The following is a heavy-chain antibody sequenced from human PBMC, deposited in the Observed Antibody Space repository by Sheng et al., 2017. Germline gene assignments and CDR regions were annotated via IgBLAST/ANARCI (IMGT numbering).Heavy chain of an antibody. J-gene: IGHJ3*02. Sequence: QVQLVQSGAEVKKPGASVKVSCKASGYTFTSYGISWVRQAPGQGLEWMGWISAYNGNTNYAQKLQGRVTMTTDTSTSTAYMELRSLRSDDTAVYYCARDRRPWDSYGFCAFDIWGQGTMVTVSS. V-gene: IGHV1-18*01. CDR3: ARDRRPWDSYGFCAFDI. CDR2: ISAYNGNT. CDR1: GYTFTSYG. D-gene: IGHD5-18*01.